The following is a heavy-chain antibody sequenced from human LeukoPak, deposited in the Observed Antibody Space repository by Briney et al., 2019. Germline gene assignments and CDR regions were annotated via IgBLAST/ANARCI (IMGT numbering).Heavy chain of an antibody. Sequence: SETLSLTCAVSGGSISSGGYSWSWIRQPPGKGLEWIGYIYHSGSTYYNPSLKSRVTISVDTSKNQFSLKLSSVTAADTAVYYCARLGAGPTYYDFWSGYSSFYFDYWGQGTLVTVSS. V-gene: IGHV4-30-2*03. CDR2: IYHSGST. CDR3: ARLGAGPTYYDFWSGYSSFYFDY. CDR1: GGSISSGGYS. D-gene: IGHD3-3*01. J-gene: IGHJ4*02.